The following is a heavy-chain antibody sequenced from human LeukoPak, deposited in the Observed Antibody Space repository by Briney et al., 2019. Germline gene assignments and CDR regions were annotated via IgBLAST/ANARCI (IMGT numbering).Heavy chain of an antibody. Sequence: SETLSLTCAVSGGSISSGGYSWSWIRQPPGKGLEWIGYIYHSGSTYYNPSLKSRVTISVDTSKNQFSLKLSSVTAADTAVYYCARLGAGPTYYDFWSGYSSFYFDYWGQGTLVTVSS. V-gene: IGHV4-30-2*03. CDR2: IYHSGST. CDR3: ARLGAGPTYYDFWSGYSSFYFDY. CDR1: GGSISSGGYS. D-gene: IGHD3-3*01. J-gene: IGHJ4*02.